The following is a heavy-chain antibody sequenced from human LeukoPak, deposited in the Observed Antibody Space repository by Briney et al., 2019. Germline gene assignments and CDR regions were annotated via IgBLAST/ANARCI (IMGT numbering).Heavy chain of an antibody. V-gene: IGHV3-30*18. CDR2: ISYDGSNK. D-gene: IGHD3-22*01. J-gene: IGHJ3*02. CDR1: AFTFSSYG. Sequence: GGPLTLSCSASAFTFSSYGMHWVRQAPGKGLERVAVISYDGSNKYYADSVKGRFTISRDNSKNTLYLQMNCLRAEDTAVYYCAKPSESSGPTPDAFDIWGQGTMVTVSS. CDR3: AKPSESSGPTPDAFDI.